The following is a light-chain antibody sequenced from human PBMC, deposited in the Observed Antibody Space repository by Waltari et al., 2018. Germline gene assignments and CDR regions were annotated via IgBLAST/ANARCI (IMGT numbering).Light chain of an antibody. CDR1: LGISSY. V-gene: IGKV1-9*01. CDR2: AAS. Sequence: DIQLTQSPSFLSASVGDRVPITCRASLGISSYLAWYQQKPGKAPELLIYAASTLQGGVPSRCSGSGAGTEFTLTISSLQPEDSATYDCQQLKIDPCTFGQGTRVEIK. J-gene: IGKJ1*01. CDR3: QQLKIDPCT.